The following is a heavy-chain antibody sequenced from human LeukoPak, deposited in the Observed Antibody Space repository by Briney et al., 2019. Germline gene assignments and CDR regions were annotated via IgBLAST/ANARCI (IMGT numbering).Heavy chain of an antibody. J-gene: IGHJ3*02. D-gene: IGHD2/OR15-2a*01. CDR2: INPNSGGT. CDR1: GYTFTGYY. CDR3: ARVSTMSPNHHEDDAFDI. Sequence: ASVKVSCKASGYTFTGYYMHWVRQAPGQELEWMGWINPNSGGTNYAQKFQGRVTMKRDTSISTAYMELSRLRSDDTAVYYCARVSTMSPNHHEDDAFDIWGRGTMVSVSS. V-gene: IGHV1-2*02.